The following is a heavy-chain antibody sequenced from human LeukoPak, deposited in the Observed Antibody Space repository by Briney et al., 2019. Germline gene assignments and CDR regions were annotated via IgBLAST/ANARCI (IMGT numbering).Heavy chain of an antibody. Sequence: SETLSLTCAVYGGSFSGYYWNWIRQPPGKGLEWIGEINHSGSTNNNPSLKSRVTISVDTSKNQFSLKLSSVTAADTAVYYCAREDGYDSSGYQHWGQGTLVTVSS. CDR3: AREDGYDSSGYQH. D-gene: IGHD3-22*01. CDR1: GGSFSGYY. CDR2: INHSGST. V-gene: IGHV4-34*01. J-gene: IGHJ1*01.